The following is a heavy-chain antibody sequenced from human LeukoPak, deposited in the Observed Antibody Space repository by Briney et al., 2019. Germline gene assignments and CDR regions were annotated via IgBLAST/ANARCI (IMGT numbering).Heavy chain of an antibody. J-gene: IGHJ3*01. CDR2: ISGSGDST. V-gene: IGHV3-23*01. D-gene: IGHD6-13*01. CDR1: GFTFRSFA. CDR3: ANPGGYSSRWYALDC. Sequence: PGGSLRLSCAASGFTFRSFAMTWVRQAPGKGLEWVSDISGSGDSTYYAYSVKGRLTISRDNSKNILYLQMNSLRAEDTAVYYCANPGGYSSRWYALDCRGQGTLVTVSS.